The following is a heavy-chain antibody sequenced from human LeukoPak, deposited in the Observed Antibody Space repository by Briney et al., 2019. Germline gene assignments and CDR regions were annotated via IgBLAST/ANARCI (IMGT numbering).Heavy chain of an antibody. V-gene: IGHV3-30*02. J-gene: IGHJ4*02. D-gene: IGHD3-9*01. Sequence: GGSLRLSCAASGFTFSSYGMHWVRQAPGKGLEWVAFIRYDGSNKYYADSVKGRFTISRDNSKNTLYLQMNSLRAEDTAVYYCAEDYDILTGYYLFDYWGQGTLVTVSS. CDR1: GFTFSSYG. CDR2: IRYDGSNK. CDR3: AEDYDILTGYYLFDY.